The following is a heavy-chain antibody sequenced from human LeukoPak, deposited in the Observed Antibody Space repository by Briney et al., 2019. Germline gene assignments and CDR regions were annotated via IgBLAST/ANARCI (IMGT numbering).Heavy chain of an antibody. CDR3: ARDGGFSVSPLYYYYYGMDV. J-gene: IGHJ6*04. CDR2: ISYDGSNK. Sequence: GRSLRLSCAASGFTFSSYTMHWVRQAPGKGLEWVAVISYDGSNKYYADSVKGRFTISRDNSKNTLYLQMNSLRAEDTAVYYCARDGGFSVSPLYYYYYGMDVWGKGTTVTVSS. V-gene: IGHV3-30*04. D-gene: IGHD3-3*01. CDR1: GFTFSSYT.